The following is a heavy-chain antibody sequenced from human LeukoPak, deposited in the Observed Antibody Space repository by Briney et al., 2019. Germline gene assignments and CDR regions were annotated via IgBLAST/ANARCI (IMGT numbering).Heavy chain of an antibody. D-gene: IGHD5-12*01. Sequence: PSETLSLTCTVSGGSISSSSYYWGWIRQPPGKGLEWIGSIYYSGSTYYNPSLKSRVTVSVDTSKNQFSLKLSSVTAADTAVYYCARVSGIVATIGDYWGQGTLVTVSS. J-gene: IGHJ4*02. CDR3: ARVSGIVATIGDY. V-gene: IGHV4-39*01. CDR2: IYYSGST. CDR1: GGSISSSSYY.